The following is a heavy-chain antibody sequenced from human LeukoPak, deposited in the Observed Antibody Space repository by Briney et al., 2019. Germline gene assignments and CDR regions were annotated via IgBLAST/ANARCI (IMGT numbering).Heavy chain of an antibody. Sequence: SETLSLTCTVSGGSISSSSYYWGWIRQPPGKGLEWIGSIYYSGSTYYNPSLKSRVTISVDTSKNQFSLKLSSVTAADTAVYYCARALVYSSGMRKAFDIWGQGTMVTVSS. D-gene: IGHD6-19*01. CDR1: GGSISSSSYY. J-gene: IGHJ3*02. CDR2: IYYSGST. CDR3: ARALVYSSGMRKAFDI. V-gene: IGHV4-39*07.